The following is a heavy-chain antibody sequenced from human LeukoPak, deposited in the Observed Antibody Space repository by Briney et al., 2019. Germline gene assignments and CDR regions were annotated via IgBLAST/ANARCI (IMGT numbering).Heavy chain of an antibody. CDR2: INPHTGAA. V-gene: IGHV1-2*02. Sequence: ASVKVSCKVSGYTFIENYIHWVRQAPAQGLEWMGLINPHTGAANYSQKFQGRVTMTRDTSISTAYMHLTRLKFDDTAVYYCARGKSGYSPWGQGTPVTVSA. CDR3: ARGKSGYSP. J-gene: IGHJ4*02. D-gene: IGHD3-3*01. CDR1: GYTFIENY.